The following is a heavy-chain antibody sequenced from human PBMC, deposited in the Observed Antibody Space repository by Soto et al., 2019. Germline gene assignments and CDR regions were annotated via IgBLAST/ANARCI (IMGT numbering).Heavy chain of an antibody. CDR1: GGTFGKNA. J-gene: IGHJ6*02. CDR2: IIPFFHAP. Sequence: SVKVSCKASGGTFGKNAFSWVRQAPGQGLEWMGGIIPFFHAPNYAQKFQGRVTITADESMNMVFMEMSSLRSEDTAIYYCAKSRAAAPPRVCMDVWGQGTTVTVSS. CDR3: AKSRAAAPPRVCMDV. D-gene: IGHD6-25*01. V-gene: IGHV1-69*13.